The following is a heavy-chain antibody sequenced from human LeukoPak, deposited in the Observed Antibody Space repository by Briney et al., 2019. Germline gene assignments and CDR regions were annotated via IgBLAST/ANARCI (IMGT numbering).Heavy chain of an antibody. J-gene: IGHJ3*02. CDR3: ATEVRAFDI. V-gene: IGHV3-43*02. CDR2: ISGDGGST. CDR1: GFTFDDYA. D-gene: IGHD1-14*01. Sequence: GGSLRLSCAASGFTFDDYAMHWVRQAPGKGLEWVSLISGDGGSTYYADSVKGRFTISRDNSENSLYLQMNSLRTEDTALYYCATEVRAFDIWGQGTMVTVSS.